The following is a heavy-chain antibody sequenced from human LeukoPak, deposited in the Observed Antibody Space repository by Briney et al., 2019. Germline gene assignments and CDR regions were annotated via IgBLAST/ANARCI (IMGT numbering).Heavy chain of an antibody. CDR1: GFTFSSYS. V-gene: IGHV3-48*01. CDR2: ISGSRSTI. Sequence: GGSLRLSCAASGFTFSSYSMNWVRQAPGKGLEWVSYISGSRSTIYYADSVKGRFTISRDNAKNSLYLQMNSLRAEDTAMYYCARALLQWPANWFDPWGQGTLVTVSS. CDR3: ARALLQWPANWFDP. J-gene: IGHJ5*02. D-gene: IGHD3-3*01.